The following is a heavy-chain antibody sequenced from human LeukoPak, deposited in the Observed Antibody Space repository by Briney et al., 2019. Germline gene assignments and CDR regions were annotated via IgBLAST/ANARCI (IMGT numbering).Heavy chain of an antibody. Sequence: GGSLRLSCRASGFTFGDYVMTWVRQAPGKGLEGVGFIRSKVYGGTTEYAASVKGRFIISRDDSKSIADLQMNSLKTEDTAVYYCTRDYGGFDYWGQGTLDTVSS. CDR3: TRDYGGFDY. V-gene: IGHV3-49*04. D-gene: IGHD4-23*01. J-gene: IGHJ4*02. CDR2: IRSKVYGGTT. CDR1: GFTFGDYV.